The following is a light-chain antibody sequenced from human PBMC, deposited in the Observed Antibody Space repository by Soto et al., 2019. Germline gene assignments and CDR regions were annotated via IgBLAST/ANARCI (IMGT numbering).Light chain of an antibody. Sequence: VMSQSPAILSVSPGERATLSCRASQTVSSNVAWYQQKPGQSPRLLIYGTSTRATGVPARFSGSGSGTEFTLSISSLQSEDFAVYYCHQYNFWPSFGQGTKVDIK. CDR2: GTS. CDR1: QTVSSN. CDR3: HQYNFWPS. V-gene: IGKV3-15*01. J-gene: IGKJ1*01.